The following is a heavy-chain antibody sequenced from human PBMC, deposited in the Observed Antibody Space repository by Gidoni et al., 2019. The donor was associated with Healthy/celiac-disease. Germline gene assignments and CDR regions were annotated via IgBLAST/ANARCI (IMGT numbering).Heavy chain of an antibody. CDR3: ARDMEGNSVVGYYYYGMDV. J-gene: IGHJ6*02. D-gene: IGHD4-4*01. CDR2: IWYYGSNK. Sequence: QVQLVESGEGVVKPGRSLRLSCAASGFPFSSYGLHWVRQATGKGLGWVPVIWYYGSNKYYADSVKGRFTISRDNSKNTLYLQMNSLRAEDTAVYYCARDMEGNSVVGYYYYGMDVWGQGTTVTVSS. V-gene: IGHV3-33*01. CDR1: GFPFSSYG.